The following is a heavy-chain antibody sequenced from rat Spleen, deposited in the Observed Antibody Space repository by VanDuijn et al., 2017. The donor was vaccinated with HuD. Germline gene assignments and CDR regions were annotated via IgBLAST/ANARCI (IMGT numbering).Heavy chain of an antibody. CDR1: GFTFSDYY. V-gene: IGHV5-22*01. CDR3: TRQSVYYGNDGYFNY. D-gene: IGHD1-6*01. J-gene: IGHJ2*01. CDR2: ISYDGGST. Sequence: EVQLVESGGGLVQPGRSMKLSCAASGFTFSDYYMAWVRQAPTKGLEWVAYISYDGGSTYYRDPVKGRFTISRDNAKSTLYLQMNSLRSEDTATYYCTRQSVYYGNDGYFNYWGQGVMVTVSS.